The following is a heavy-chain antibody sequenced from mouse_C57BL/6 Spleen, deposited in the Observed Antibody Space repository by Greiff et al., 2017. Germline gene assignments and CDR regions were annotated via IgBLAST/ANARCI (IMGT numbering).Heavy chain of an antibody. CDR2: IYPGSGST. CDR3: ARGNYYYGSKGY. D-gene: IGHD1-1*01. J-gene: IGHJ2*01. CDR1: GYTFTSYW. V-gene: IGHV1-55*01. Sequence: QVQLQQSGAELVKPGASVKMSCKASGYTFTSYWITWVKQRPGQGLEWIGDIYPGSGSTNYNEKFKSKATLTVDTSSSTAYMQLSSLTSEDSAVYYCARGNYYYGSKGYWGQGTTLTVSS.